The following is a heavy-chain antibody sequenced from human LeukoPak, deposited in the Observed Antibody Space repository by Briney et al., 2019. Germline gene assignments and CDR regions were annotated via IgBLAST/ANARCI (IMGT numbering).Heavy chain of an antibody. D-gene: IGHD6-13*01. Sequence: SQTLSLTCTVSGGSISSGSYYWSWIRQPPGKGLEWIGYIYYSGSTNYNPSLKSRVTISVDTSKNQFSLKLSSVTAADTAVYYCARGAGYSSSWYYFQHWGQGTLVTVSS. CDR3: ARGAGYSSSWYYFQH. CDR2: IYYSGST. CDR1: GGSISSGSYY. V-gene: IGHV4-61*01. J-gene: IGHJ1*01.